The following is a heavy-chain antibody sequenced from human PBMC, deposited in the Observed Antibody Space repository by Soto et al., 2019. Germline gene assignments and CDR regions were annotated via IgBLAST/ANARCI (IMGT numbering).Heavy chain of an antibody. J-gene: IGHJ3*02. CDR1: GGSISSYY. CDR3: ARGEPMVREYPTPYYAFDI. D-gene: IGHD3-10*01. CDR2: IYYSGRT. V-gene: IGHV4-59*01. Sequence: QVQLQESGPGLVKPSETLSLTCTVSGGSISSYYWSWIRQPPGKGLEWIGYIYYSGRTNYNPSLKSRVTISVDTSKNQSSLELTSVTAADTAVYNCARGEPMVREYPTPYYAFDIWGQGTMVTVSS.